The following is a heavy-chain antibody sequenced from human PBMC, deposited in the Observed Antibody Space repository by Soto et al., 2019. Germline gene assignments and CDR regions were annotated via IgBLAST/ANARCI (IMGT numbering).Heavy chain of an antibody. CDR1: GFTFSSYS. CDR2: ICSSSSYI. J-gene: IGHJ4*02. Sequence: GGSLRLSCAASGFTFSSYSMNWVRQAPGKGLEWVSSICSSSSYIYYADSVKGRFTISRDNAKNSLYLQMNSLRAEDTAVYYCARVKYSSRWYPDYWGQGTLVTVSS. D-gene: IGHD6-19*01. V-gene: IGHV3-21*01. CDR3: ARVKYSSRWYPDY.